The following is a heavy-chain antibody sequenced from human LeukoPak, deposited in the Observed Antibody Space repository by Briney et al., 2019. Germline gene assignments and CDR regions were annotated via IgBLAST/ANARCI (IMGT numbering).Heavy chain of an antibody. CDR2: IDTSGNT. D-gene: IGHD6-13*01. V-gene: IGHV4-4*07. Sequence: SETLSLTCTVSGGSISSYYWSWIRQPAGKGLEWIGRIDTSGNTNYKPSLKSRVTMSVDTSKNQFSLKLSSVTAADTAVYYCARVPGIAAAGTENFDFWGQGTLVTVSS. CDR3: ARVPGIAAAGTENFDF. CDR1: GGSISSYY. J-gene: IGHJ4*02.